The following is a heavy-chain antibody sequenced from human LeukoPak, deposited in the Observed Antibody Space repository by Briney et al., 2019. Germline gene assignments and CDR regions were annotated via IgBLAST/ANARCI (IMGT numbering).Heavy chain of an antibody. V-gene: IGHV3-30-3*01. Sequence: GGSLRLSCAASGFTFSNYAMHWVRQTPGKGLEWVAVISYDGSNKYYVESVKGRFTISRDNSKNTLYLQMNSLRAEDTAVYYCAREFVAGATSPSYWGQGTLVTVSS. J-gene: IGHJ4*02. CDR3: AREFVAGATSPSY. CDR2: ISYDGSNK. CDR1: GFTFSNYA. D-gene: IGHD1-26*01.